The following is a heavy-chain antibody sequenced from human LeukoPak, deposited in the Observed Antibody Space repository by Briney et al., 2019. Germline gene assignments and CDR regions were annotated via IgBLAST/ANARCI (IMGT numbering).Heavy chain of an antibody. V-gene: IGHV4-39*01. J-gene: IGHJ5*02. CDR2: INYSGST. D-gene: IGHD5-18*01. CDR3: ARHSQPAMVSTWFDP. Sequence: PSETLSLTCTVSGGSISSSNYYWGWIRQPPGKGLEWIASINYSGSTYYNPSLKSRVTISLDTSKNLFSLKLSSVTAADTAVYYCARHSQPAMVSTWFDPWGQGTLVTVSS. CDR1: GGSISSSNYY.